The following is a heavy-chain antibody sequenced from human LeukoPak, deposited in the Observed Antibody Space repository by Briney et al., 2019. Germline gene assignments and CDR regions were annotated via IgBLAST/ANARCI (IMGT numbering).Heavy chain of an antibody. CDR1: GFTVSGNY. J-gene: IGHJ4*02. D-gene: IGHD3-3*01. Sequence: GGSLRLSCAASGFTVSGNYMSWVRQAPGKGLEWVSVIYSGGSTYYADSVKGRFTISRDNSKNTLYLQMNSLRAEDTAVYYCARVGHYDFWSGYYLDYWGQGTLVTVSS. V-gene: IGHV3-66*02. CDR2: IYSGGST. CDR3: ARVGHYDFWSGYYLDY.